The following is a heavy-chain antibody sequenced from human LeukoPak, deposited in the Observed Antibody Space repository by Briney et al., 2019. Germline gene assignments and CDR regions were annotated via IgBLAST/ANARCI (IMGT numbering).Heavy chain of an antibody. CDR2: IYYSGST. CDR1: GGSISSNY. CDR3: GRGYGPNSSGWDS. V-gene: IGHV4-59*01. D-gene: IGHD6-19*01. Sequence: SETLSLTCTVSGGSISSNYWSWIRQPPGKGLEWIGYIYYSGSTNYNPSLKSRVTISVDTSKNQFSLKLTSVTAADTAVYYCGRGYGPNSSGWDSWGQGTLVTVSS. J-gene: IGHJ4*02.